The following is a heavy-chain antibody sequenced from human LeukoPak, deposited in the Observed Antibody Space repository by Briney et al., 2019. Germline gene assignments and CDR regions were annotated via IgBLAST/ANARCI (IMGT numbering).Heavy chain of an antibody. CDR1: GFTLTSYY. CDR3: ARVRGCGGDCYYFDY. V-gene: IGHV1-46*01. Sequence: ASAKVSCKASGFTLTSYYMHWVRQAPGQGLESMGIINPSGGGTSYAQRFQGRVTMTRDTSTSTVYMELSSLRSEDTAVYYCARVRGCGGDCYYFDYWGQGTLVTVSS. J-gene: IGHJ4*02. D-gene: IGHD2-21*02. CDR2: INPSGGGT.